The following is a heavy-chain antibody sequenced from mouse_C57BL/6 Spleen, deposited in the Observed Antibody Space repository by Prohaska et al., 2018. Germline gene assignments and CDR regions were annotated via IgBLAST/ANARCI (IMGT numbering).Heavy chain of an antibody. CDR2: IRVKADNYAT. CDR1: GFTFSNYW. V-gene: IGHV6-3*01. J-gene: IGHJ2*01. CDR3: TAPAGSSDY. Sequence: EVKLEESGGGLVQPGGSMKLSCVASGFTFSNYWMNWVRQSPEKGLEWFAQIRVKADNYATQYAESVKGRFTISRDDSKSSVYLQMNNLRAEDTGIYYCTAPAGSSDYWGQGTTLTVSS. D-gene: IGHD1-3*01.